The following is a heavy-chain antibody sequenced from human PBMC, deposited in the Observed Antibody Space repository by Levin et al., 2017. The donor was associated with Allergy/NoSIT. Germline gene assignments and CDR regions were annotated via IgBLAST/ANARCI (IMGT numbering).Heavy chain of an antibody. J-gene: IGHJ5*02. V-gene: IGHV7-4-1*02. CDR3: ARDLRVRESITIFGVVIPSNWFDP. Sequence: GESLKISCKASGYTFTSYAMNWVRQAPGQGLEWMGWINTNTGNPTYAQGFTGRFVFSLDTSVSTAYLQISSLKAEDTAVYYCARDLRVRESITIFGVVIPSNWFDPWGQGTLVTVSS. CDR2: INTNTGNP. D-gene: IGHD3-3*01. CDR1: GYTFTSYA.